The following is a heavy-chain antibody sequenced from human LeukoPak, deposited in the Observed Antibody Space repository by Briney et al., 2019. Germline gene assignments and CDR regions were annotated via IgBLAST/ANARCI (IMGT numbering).Heavy chain of an antibody. CDR2: IYYSGST. CDR3: ASVSYSSSLNY. D-gene: IGHD6-13*01. Sequence: PSETLSLTCTVSGGSISSYYWSWIRQPPGKGLEWIGYIYYSGSTNYNPSLKSRVTISVDTSKNQFSLKLSSVTAADTAVYYCASVSYSSSLNYWGQGILVTVSS. J-gene: IGHJ4*02. V-gene: IGHV4-59*01. CDR1: GGSISSYY.